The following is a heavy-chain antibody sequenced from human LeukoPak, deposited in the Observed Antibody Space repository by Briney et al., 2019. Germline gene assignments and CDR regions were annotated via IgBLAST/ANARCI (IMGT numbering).Heavy chain of an antibody. V-gene: IGHV4-61*02. D-gene: IGHD2-15*01. J-gene: IGHJ4*02. CDR1: GGSISTGNHY. CDR3: ARQVVATATVFDY. Sequence: SETLSLTCTVSGGSISTGNHYWTWIRQPAGMGLEWIGRIYSSGSTNYNPSLKSRVTISVDTSRNQFSLRVISVTAADTAVYYCARQVVATATVFDYWGQGTPVTVSS. CDR2: IYSSGST.